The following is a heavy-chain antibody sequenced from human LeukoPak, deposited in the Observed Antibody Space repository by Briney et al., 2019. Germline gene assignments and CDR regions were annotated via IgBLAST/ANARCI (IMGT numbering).Heavy chain of an antibody. CDR2: FDPEDGET. Sequence: ASVKVSCKVSGYTLTELSMHCVRQAPGKGLEWMGGFDPEDGETTYAQKFQGRVTITEDTSTDTAYMELSSLRSEDTAVYYCATGLWTTVFDYWGQGTLVTVSS. J-gene: IGHJ4*02. CDR3: ATGLWTTVFDY. D-gene: IGHD4-11*01. V-gene: IGHV1-24*01. CDR1: GYTLTELS.